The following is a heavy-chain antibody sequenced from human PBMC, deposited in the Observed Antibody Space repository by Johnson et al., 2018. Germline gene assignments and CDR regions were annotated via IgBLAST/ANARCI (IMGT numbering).Heavy chain of an antibody. J-gene: IGHJ6*02. CDR3: TRGKYCSSTSCYREAYGMDV. Sequence: VQLQESGGGLVQPGGSLKLSCAASGFTFRGSAMHWVRQASGKGLEWVGRIRRNANSYATASAASEKGWLTISRDDSKKTADLQMNSLKTRDTAVYYCTRGKYCSSTSCYREAYGMDVWGQGTTVTVSS. CDR1: GFTFRGSA. V-gene: IGHV3-73*02. D-gene: IGHD2-2*02. CDR2: IRRNANSYAT.